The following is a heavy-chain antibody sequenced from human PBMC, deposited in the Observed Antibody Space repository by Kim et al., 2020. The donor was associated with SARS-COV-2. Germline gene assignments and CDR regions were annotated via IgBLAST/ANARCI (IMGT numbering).Heavy chain of an antibody. D-gene: IGHD3-10*01. CDR2: ISGSGGST. Sequence: GGSLRLSCAASGFTFSSYAMSWVRQAPGKGLEWVSAISGSGGSTYYADSVKGRFTISRDNSKNTLYLQMNSLRAEDTAVYYCATMVRANDAFDIWGQGTMVTVSS. CDR1: GFTFSSYA. J-gene: IGHJ3*02. CDR3: ATMVRANDAFDI. V-gene: IGHV3-23*01.